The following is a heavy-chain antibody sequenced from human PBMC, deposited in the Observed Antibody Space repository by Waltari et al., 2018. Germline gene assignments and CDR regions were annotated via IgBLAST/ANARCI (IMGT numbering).Heavy chain of an antibody. Sequence: QVQLQESGPGLVKPSETLSLTCTVSGGSISSYYWSWIRKPPGKGLEWIGYIYYSGSTNYNPSLKSRVTISVDTSKNQFSLKLSSVTAADTAVYYCARDKAYGGNDDDAFDIWGQGTMVTVSS. CDR2: IYYSGST. V-gene: IGHV4-59*01. CDR1: GGSISSYY. D-gene: IGHD4-17*01. J-gene: IGHJ3*02. CDR3: ARDKAYGGNDDDAFDI.